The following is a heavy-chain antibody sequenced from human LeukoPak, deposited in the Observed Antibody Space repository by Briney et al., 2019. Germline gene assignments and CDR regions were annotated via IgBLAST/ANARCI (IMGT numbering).Heavy chain of an antibody. J-gene: IGHJ4*02. CDR2: IYYSGST. CDR1: GGSISSSSYY. D-gene: IGHD3-22*01. V-gene: IGHV4-39*01. CDR3: ARGESYYYDSSGPQGPFDY. Sequence: SETLSLTCTVSGGSISSSSYYWGWIRQPPGKGLEWIGSIYYSGSTYYNPSLKSRVTISVDTSKNQFSLKLSSVTAADTAVYYCARGESYYYDSSGPQGPFDYWGQGTLVTVSS.